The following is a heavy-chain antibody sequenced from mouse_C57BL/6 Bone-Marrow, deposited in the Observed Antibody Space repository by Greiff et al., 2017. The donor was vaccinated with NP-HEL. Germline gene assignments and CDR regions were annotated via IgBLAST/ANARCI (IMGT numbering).Heavy chain of an antibody. J-gene: IGHJ1*03. CDR1: GYSFTDYN. CDR2: INPNYGTT. V-gene: IGHV1-39*01. D-gene: IGHD1-1*01. Sequence: EVKLQESGPELVKPGASVKISCKASGYSFTDYNMNWVKQSNGKSLEWIGVINPNYGTTSYNQKFKGKATLTVDQSSSTAYMQLNSLTSEDSAVYYCARRHYGSSPYWYFDVWGTGTTVTVSS. CDR3: ARRHYGSSPYWYFDV.